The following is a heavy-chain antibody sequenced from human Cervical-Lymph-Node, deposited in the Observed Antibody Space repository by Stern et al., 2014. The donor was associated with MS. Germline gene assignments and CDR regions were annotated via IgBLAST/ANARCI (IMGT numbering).Heavy chain of an antibody. CDR3: AREVGSLAMDV. Sequence: VQLVQSGAEVKKPGSSVKVSCKASGDTFTDYAISWVRQAPGQGPEWMGGINPIFGSADYAQKFQGRLTITADKSTSTAYMDLSSLTAEDAAVYYCAREVGSLAMDVWGQGTTVIVSS. V-gene: IGHV1-69*06. D-gene: IGHD1-1*01. CDR1: GDTFTDYA. CDR2: INPIFGSA. J-gene: IGHJ6*01.